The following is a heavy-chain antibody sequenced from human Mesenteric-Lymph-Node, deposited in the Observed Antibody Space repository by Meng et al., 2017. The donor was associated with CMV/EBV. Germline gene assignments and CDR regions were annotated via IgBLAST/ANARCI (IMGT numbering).Heavy chain of an antibody. V-gene: IGHV4-61*01. CDR3: ASSYEAFYYFDY. J-gene: IGHJ4*02. CDR1: GGSVSSGSYY. CDR2: IYYSGST. Sequence: GSLRLSCTVSGGSVSSGSYYWSWIRQPPGKGLEWIGYIYYSGSTNYNPSLKSRVTISVDTSKNQFSLKLSSVTAADTAVYYCASSYEAFYYFDYWGQGTLVTVSS. D-gene: IGHD3-16*01.